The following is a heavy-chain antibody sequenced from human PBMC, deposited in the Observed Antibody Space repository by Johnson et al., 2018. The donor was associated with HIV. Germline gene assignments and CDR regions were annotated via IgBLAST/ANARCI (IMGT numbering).Heavy chain of an antibody. V-gene: IGHV3-30*03. J-gene: IGHJ3*02. CDR2: LYYDGSNI. D-gene: IGHD3-10*01. Sequence: QVQLVESGGGVVQPGRSLRLSCAASGFTFSSYGMHWVRQAPGKGLEWVSVLYYDGSNIYYADSVKGRFTVSRDNSKNTLYLQMNSLRAEDTAVYYCARVLWFGELFSRAFDIWGQGTMVTVSS. CDR1: GFTFSSYG. CDR3: ARVLWFGELFSRAFDI.